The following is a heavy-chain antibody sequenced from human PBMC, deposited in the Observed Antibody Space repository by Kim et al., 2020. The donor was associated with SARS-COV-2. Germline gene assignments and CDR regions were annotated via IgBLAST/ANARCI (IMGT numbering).Heavy chain of an antibody. Sequence: ASVKVSCKASGYTFTSYGISWVRQAPGQGLEWMGWISAYNGNTNYAQKLQGRVTMTTDTSTSTAYMELRSLRSDDTAVYYCARGRVDFWSGSNWFDPWGQGTLVTVSS. V-gene: IGHV1-18*04. CDR1: GYTFTSYG. CDR2: ISAYNGNT. CDR3: ARGRVDFWSGSNWFDP. D-gene: IGHD3-3*01. J-gene: IGHJ5*02.